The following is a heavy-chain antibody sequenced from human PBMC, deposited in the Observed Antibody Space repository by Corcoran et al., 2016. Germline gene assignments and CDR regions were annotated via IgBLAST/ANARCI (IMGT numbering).Heavy chain of an antibody. CDR3: ASKVSGSLDY. V-gene: IGHV4-34*01. Sequence: QVQLQQWGAGLLKPSETLSLTCAVYGGSFSGYYWSWIRQPPGKGLEWIGEINHGGSTNYNPSLKSRVTISVDTSKNQFSLKLSSVTAADTAVYYCASKVSGSLDYWGQGTLVTVSS. CDR2: INHGGST. CDR1: GGSFSGYY. D-gene: IGHD1-26*01. J-gene: IGHJ4*02.